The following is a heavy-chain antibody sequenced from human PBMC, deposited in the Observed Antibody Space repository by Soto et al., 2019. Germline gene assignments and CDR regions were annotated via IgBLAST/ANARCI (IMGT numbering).Heavy chain of an antibody. CDR1: GFTFSSYA. D-gene: IGHD2-2*02. Sequence: GGSMRLSCAGSGFTFSSYAMSWVRRAPGKGLEWVSAISGSGGSTYYADSVKGRFTISRDNSKNTLYLQMNSLRAEDTAVYYCAKPESPSIPIDYWGQGTLVTVSS. CDR2: ISGSGGST. V-gene: IGHV3-23*01. J-gene: IGHJ4*02. CDR3: AKPESPSIPIDY.